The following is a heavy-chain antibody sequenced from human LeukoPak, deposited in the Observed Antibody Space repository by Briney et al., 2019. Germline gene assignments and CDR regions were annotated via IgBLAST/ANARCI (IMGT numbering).Heavy chain of an antibody. CDR1: GYTFIGYY. CDR2: INPNSGDT. Sequence: ASVKVSCKASGYTFIGYYMHWVRQAPGQGLEWMGWINPNSGDTNYAQKFQDRVTMTRDTSISAAYTELSRLRSDDTAMYFCARDRSGGAASVYYWGQGTLVIVSS. V-gene: IGHV1-2*02. D-gene: IGHD6-13*01. J-gene: IGHJ4*02. CDR3: ARDRSGGAASVYY.